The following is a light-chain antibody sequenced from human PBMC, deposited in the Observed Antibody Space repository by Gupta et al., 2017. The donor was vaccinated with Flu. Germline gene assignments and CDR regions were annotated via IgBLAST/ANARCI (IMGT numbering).Light chain of an antibody. CDR3: QVWDSSSDHWV. CDR1: NIGSKR. V-gene: IGLV3-21*02. Sequence: SYVLTQPPSVSVAPGQTARIPCGGNNIGSKRVHWYQQKPGQAPVLVVYDDYDRPSGVPERLSGSNSGNTATLTITRVEAGDEADYSCQVWDSSSDHWVFGGGTKLTVL. J-gene: IGLJ3*02. CDR2: DDY.